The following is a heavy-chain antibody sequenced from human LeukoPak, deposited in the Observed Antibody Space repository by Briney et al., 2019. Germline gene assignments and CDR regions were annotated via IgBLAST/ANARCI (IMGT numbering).Heavy chain of an antibody. D-gene: IGHD3-22*01. Sequence: SETLSLTCAVYGGSFSGYYWSWIRQPPGKGLEWIGSIYYSGSTYYNPSLKSRVTISVDTSKNQFSLKLSSVTAADTAVYYCARHSDDSSGYSGQYFDYWGQGTLVTVSS. CDR1: GGSFSGYY. CDR3: ARHSDDSSGYSGQYFDY. V-gene: IGHV4-34*01. J-gene: IGHJ4*02. CDR2: IYYSGST.